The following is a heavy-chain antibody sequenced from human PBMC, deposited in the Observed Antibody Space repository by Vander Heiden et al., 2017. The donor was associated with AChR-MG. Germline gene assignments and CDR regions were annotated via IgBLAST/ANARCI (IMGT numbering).Heavy chain of an antibody. CDR2: INHSGST. J-gene: IGHJ4*02. CDR3: ARGRRPIAARRGAFDY. CDR1: GGSFSGYY. V-gene: IGHV4-34*01. Sequence: QVQLQQWGAGLLKPSETLSPTCAVYGGSFSGYYWSWIRQPPGKGLEWIGEINHSGSTNYNPSLKSRVTISVDTSKNQFSLKLSSVTAADTAVYYCARGRRPIAARRGAFDYWGQGTLVTVSS. D-gene: IGHD6-6*01.